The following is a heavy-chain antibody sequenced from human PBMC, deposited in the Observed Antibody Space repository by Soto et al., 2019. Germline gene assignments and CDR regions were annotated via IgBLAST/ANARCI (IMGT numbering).Heavy chain of an antibody. J-gene: IGHJ5*02. CDR2: IYHSGST. CDR3: ARGGIANSRTMGNWFDP. V-gene: IGHV4-30-2*01. CDR1: GGSISSGGYS. Sequence: SETLSLTCAVSGGSISSGGYSWSWIRQPPGKGLEWIGYIYHSGSTYYNPSLKSRVTISVDRSKNQFSLKLSSVTAADTAVYYCARGGIANSRTMGNWFDPWGQGTLVTVSS. D-gene: IGHD6-13*01.